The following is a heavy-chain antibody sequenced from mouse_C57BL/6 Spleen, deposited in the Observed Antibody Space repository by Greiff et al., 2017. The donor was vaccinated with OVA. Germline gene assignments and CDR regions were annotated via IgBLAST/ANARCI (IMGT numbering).Heavy chain of an antibody. V-gene: IGHV5-16*01. CDR2: INYDGSST. Sequence: DVKLVESEGGLVQPGSSMKLSCTASGFTFSDYYMAWVRQVPEKGLEWVANINYDGSSTYYLDSLKSRFIISRDNAKNILYLQMSSLKSEDTATYYCARGGLRDYYAMDYWGQGTSVTVSS. J-gene: IGHJ4*01. D-gene: IGHD2-4*01. CDR1: GFTFSDYY. CDR3: ARGGLRDYYAMDY.